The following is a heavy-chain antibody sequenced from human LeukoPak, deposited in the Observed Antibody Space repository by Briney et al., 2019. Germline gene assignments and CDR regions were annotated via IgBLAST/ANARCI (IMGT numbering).Heavy chain of an antibody. D-gene: IGHD1-1*01. J-gene: IGHJ4*02. CDR3: ARDRYGGIIDY. CDR2: IYSSGSS. V-gene: IGHV4-4*07. CDR1: RGSISSYY. Sequence: SETLSLTCSVSRGSISSYYWSWIRQPAGKGLEWIGRIYSSGSSNYNPSLKSRVTMSVDTSKNQFSLKLSSVTAADTAVYYCARDRYGGIIDYWGQGTLVTVSS.